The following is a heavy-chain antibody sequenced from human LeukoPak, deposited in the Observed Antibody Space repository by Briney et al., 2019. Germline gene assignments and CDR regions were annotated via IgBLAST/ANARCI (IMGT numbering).Heavy chain of an antibody. CDR2: ISGSGGST. CDR3: AKYDSSGYYFDY. Sequence: GGSLRLSCAASGFAFSSYAMTWVRQAPGKGLEWVSVISGSGGSTYYADSVKGRFTISRDNSKNTLCLQMNSLRAEDTAVYYCAKYDSSGYYFDYWGQGTLVTVSS. V-gene: IGHV3-23*01. D-gene: IGHD3-22*01. J-gene: IGHJ4*02. CDR1: GFAFSSYA.